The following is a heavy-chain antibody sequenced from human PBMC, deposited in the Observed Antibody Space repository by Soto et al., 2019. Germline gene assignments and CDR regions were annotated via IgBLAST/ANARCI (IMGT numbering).Heavy chain of an antibody. D-gene: IGHD5-12*01. CDR2: ISCNSGSI. J-gene: IGHJ4*02. Sequence: PGGSLRLSCAASGFTFDDYAMHWVRQAPGKGLEWVSGISCNSGSIGYADSVKGRFTISRDNAKNSLYLQMNSMRSEDTALYYCAKDMGYDLSPLGYFDYWGKGTLVTVS. V-gene: IGHV3-9*01. CDR1: GFTFDDYA. CDR3: AKDMGYDLSPLGYFDY.